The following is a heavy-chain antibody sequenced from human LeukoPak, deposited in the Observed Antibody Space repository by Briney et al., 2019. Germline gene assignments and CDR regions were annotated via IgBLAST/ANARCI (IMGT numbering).Heavy chain of an antibody. CDR2: INHSGST. CDR1: GGSFSGYY. Sequence: SETLSLTCAVYGGSFSGYYWSWIRQPPGKGLEWIGEINHSGSTNYNPSLKSRVTISVDTSKNQFSLKLSSLTAADTAVYYCARAGYSGSYSAYWAREPWSPSPQ. J-gene: IGHJ4*02. V-gene: IGHV4-34*01. D-gene: IGHD1-26*01. CDR3: ARAGYSGSYSAY.